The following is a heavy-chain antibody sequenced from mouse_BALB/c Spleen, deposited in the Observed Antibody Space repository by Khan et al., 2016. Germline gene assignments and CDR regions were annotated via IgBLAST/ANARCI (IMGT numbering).Heavy chain of an antibody. CDR1: GYSITSDYA. V-gene: IGHV3-2*02. J-gene: IGHJ3*01. D-gene: IGHD2-14*01. CDR2: ISYSGST. Sequence: EVQLQESGPGLVKPSQSLSLTCTVTGYSITSDYAWNWIRQFPGNKLEWMGYISYSGSTSYNPSLKSRISITRDTSKNQFFLQLNSVTTEDTATYYCARNGNRYERTWFAYWGQVTLVTVSA. CDR3: ARNGNRYERTWFAY.